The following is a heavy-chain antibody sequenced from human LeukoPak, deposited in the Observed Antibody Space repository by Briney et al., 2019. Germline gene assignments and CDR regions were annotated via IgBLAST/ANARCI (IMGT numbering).Heavy chain of an antibody. Sequence: PGGSLRLSCAASAFTFSGYWMSWVRQAPGKGLEWVADIKQDGSETNYVDSVRGRFTISRDNAKNLLHLQMNSLRAEDTAVYYCARAIGIWSGYSYWGQGTLVTVSS. CDR2: IKQDGSET. D-gene: IGHD3-3*01. CDR1: AFTFSGYW. CDR3: ARAIGIWSGYSY. V-gene: IGHV3-7*04. J-gene: IGHJ4*02.